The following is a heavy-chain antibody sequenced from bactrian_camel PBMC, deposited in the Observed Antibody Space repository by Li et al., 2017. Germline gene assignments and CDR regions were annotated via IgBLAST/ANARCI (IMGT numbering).Heavy chain of an antibody. CDR1: GLTFDHGS. Sequence: HVQLVESGGGLVQPGESLKLSCTASGLTFDHGSMAWYRQGAGNECNLASTLSADGSTYYANSVKGRFTINRDNDKDTVYLQMDSLKPEDTAMYYCAADGPKATIATMFGFAFSYLGRGTQVTVS. CDR3: AADGPKATIATMFGFAFSY. CDR2: LSADGST. J-gene: IGHJ4*01. D-gene: IGHD4*01. V-gene: IGHV3S55*01.